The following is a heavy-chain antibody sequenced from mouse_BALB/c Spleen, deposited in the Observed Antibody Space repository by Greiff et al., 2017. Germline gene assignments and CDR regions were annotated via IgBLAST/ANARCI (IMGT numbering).Heavy chain of an antibody. CDR2: INPGSGGT. J-gene: IGHJ2*01. Sequence: VQLVESGAELVRPGTSVKVSCKASGYAFTNYLIEWVKQRPGQGLEWIGVINPGSGGTNYNEKFKGKATLTADKSSSTAYMQLSSLTSDDSAVYFCAREGLRGGYYFDYWGQGTTLTVSS. D-gene: IGHD2-4*01. V-gene: IGHV1-54*01. CDR3: AREGLRGGYYFDY. CDR1: GYAFTNYL.